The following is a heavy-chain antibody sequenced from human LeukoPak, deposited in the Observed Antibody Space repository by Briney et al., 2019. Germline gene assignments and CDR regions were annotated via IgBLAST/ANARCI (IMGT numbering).Heavy chain of an antibody. CDR2: IYTSGST. CDR3: ARAGIAVAADFDY. D-gene: IGHD6-19*01. V-gene: IGHV4-61*02. Sequence: SQTLSLTSTVSGGSISSGSYYWSWIRQPAGKGLEWIGRIYTSGSTNYNPSLKSRVTISVDTSKNQFSLKLSSVTAADTAVYYCARAGIAVAADFDYWGQGTLVTVSS. CDR1: GGSISSGSYY. J-gene: IGHJ4*02.